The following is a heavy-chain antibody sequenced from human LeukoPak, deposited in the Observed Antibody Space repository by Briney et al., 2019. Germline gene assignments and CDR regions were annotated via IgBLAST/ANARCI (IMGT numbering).Heavy chain of an antibody. CDR1: GGSISSYY. J-gene: IGHJ6*02. CDR2: IYYSGST. Sequence: SETLSLTCTVSGGSISSYYWSWIRQPPGKGLEWIGYIYYSGSTNYNPSLKSRVTISADTSKNQFSLKLSSVTAADTAVYYCARGRGYSGYEWETIHYYYGMDVWGQGTTVTVSS. D-gene: IGHD5-12*01. V-gene: IGHV4-59*01. CDR3: ARGRGYSGYEWETIHYYYGMDV.